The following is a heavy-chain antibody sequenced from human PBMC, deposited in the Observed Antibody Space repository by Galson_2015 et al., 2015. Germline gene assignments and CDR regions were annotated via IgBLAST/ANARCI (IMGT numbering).Heavy chain of an antibody. V-gene: IGHV5-51*01. Sequence: SGAEVKKPGESLKISCKGSGYSFTSYWIGWVRQMPGKGLEWMGAIYPGDSDTKNSPSFQGQVTISADKSISTAYLQWSSLKASDTAMYYCARQPYYYDDSRGYRAFDYWGQGTLVTVSS. CDR1: GYSFTSYW. CDR3: ARQPYYYDDSRGYRAFDY. CDR2: IYPGDSDT. J-gene: IGHJ4*02. D-gene: IGHD3-22*01.